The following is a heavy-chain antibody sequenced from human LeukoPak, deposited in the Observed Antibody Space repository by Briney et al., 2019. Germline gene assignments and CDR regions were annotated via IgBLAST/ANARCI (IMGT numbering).Heavy chain of an antibody. CDR2: IWYDGSNK. V-gene: IGHV3-33*01. CDR1: GFTFSSYG. D-gene: IGHD6-13*01. CDR3: ARSNCSSCYLGVWYYFDY. Sequence: GGSLRLSCAASGFTFSSYGMHWVRQAPGKGLEWVAVIWYDGSNKYYADSVKGRFTISRDNSKNTLYLQMNSLRAEDTAVYYCARSNCSSCYLGVWYYFDYWGQGTLVTVSS. J-gene: IGHJ4*02.